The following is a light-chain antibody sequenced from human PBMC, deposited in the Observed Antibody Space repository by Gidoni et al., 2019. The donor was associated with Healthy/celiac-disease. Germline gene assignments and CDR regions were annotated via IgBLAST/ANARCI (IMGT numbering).Light chain of an antibody. CDR2: DAS. CDR3: QQDGSSPPLT. CDR1: QSVSSSY. Sequence: VLTLSPSTLSLSPGESATLACGASQSVSSSYLAWYQQKPGLAPRLLIYDASSRATGIPDRFSGSGSGTDFTLTISRVEPEDFAVYYCQQDGSSPPLTFGGGTKLEIK. J-gene: IGKJ4*01. V-gene: IGKV3D-20*01.